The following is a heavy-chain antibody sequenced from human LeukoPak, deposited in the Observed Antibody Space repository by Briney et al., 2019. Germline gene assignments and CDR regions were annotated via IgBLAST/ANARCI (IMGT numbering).Heavy chain of an antibody. D-gene: IGHD3-22*01. CDR1: GYTFTSYG. V-gene: IGHV1-18*01. CDR2: NSAYNGNT. Sequence: ASVKVSCKASGYTFTSYGISWVRQAPGQGLEWMGWNSAYNGNTNYAQKLQGRVTMTTDTSTSTAYMELRSLRSDDTAVYYCARVSEYYDSSGYYYEFDYSGQGTLVTVSS. CDR3: ARVSEYYDSSGYYYEFDY. J-gene: IGHJ4*02.